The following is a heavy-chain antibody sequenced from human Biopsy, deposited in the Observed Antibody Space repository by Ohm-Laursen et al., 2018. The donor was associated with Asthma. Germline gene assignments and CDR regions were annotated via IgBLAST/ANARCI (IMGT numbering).Heavy chain of an antibody. CDR2: LILVLGTP. J-gene: IGHJ6*02. D-gene: IGHD5-12*01. CDR1: ADSFSNYA. Sequence: SSVKLSCTVSADSFSNYAISWVRQAPGQGLEWMGGLILVLGTPDHAQMFEGRVTITADESTSTAYMVLSSLSSEDTAVYYCERGYSGSDRIVYYYSGLEVWGQGTTVTVSS. V-gene: IGHV1-69*01. CDR3: ERGYSGSDRIVYYYSGLEV.